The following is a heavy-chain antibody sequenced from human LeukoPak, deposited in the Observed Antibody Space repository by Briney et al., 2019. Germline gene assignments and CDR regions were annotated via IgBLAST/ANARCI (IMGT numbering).Heavy chain of an antibody. Sequence: GGSLRLSCAASGSTLSEYYVGWIRQAPGKGREWVSYISSSASIRYYADSVTGRFSISRDNAKNSLYLQMNSLRSEDTAVYYCARGTAAGGSDAFDIWGQGTMVTVSS. D-gene: IGHD3-10*01. CDR3: ARGTAAGGSDAFDI. CDR2: ISSSASIR. J-gene: IGHJ3*02. V-gene: IGHV3-11*04. CDR1: GSTLSEYY.